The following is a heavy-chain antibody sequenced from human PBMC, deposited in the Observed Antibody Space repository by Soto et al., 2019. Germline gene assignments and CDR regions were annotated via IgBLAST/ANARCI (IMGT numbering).Heavy chain of an antibody. J-gene: IGHJ4*02. CDR2: INTDSGNT. V-gene: IGHV1-3*04. D-gene: IGHD2-21*01. CDR3: ARDPGDGHYFDY. CDR1: GYTFTSHA. Sequence: VQLVQSGAEVKKPGASVKISCEASGYTFTSHAMHWVRQAPGQRLEWMGLINTDSGNTKYSQSFQDRLTCTRDTAATTAYMELSSLRYEDTAVYFCARDPGDGHYFDYWGQGNLVTVSS.